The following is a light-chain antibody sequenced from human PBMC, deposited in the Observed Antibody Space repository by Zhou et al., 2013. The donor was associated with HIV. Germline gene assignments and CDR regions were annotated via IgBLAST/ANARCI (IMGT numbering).Light chain of an antibody. J-gene: IGKJ4*01. CDR2: DAS. CDR1: QSVSSY. CDR3: QQRSNT. Sequence: EIVLTQSPATLSLSPGERATLSCRASQSVSSYLAWYQQKPGQAPRLLIYDASNRATGIPARFSGSGSGTDSTLTISSLEPEDFAVYYCQQRSNTFGGGTKVEIK. V-gene: IGKV3-11*01.